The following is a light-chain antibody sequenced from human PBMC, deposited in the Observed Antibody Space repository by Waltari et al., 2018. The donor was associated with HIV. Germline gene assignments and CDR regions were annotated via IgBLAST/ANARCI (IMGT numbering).Light chain of an antibody. Sequence: DIVMTQSPAPLAVSLGARATINCKSTQSVLYSSNNKNYLAWYQQKPGQPPKLLLYWSSTRESGVPDRFSGSGSGTDFTLTISSLQAEDVAVYYCQQYYTTPQTFGQGTKVEVK. CDR2: WSS. J-gene: IGKJ1*01. CDR1: QSVLYSSNNKNY. CDR3: QQYYTTPQT. V-gene: IGKV4-1*01.